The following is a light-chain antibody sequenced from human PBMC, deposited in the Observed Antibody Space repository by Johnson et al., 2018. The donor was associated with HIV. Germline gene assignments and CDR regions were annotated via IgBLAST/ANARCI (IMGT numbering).Light chain of an antibody. CDR1: SSNIGSTS. Sequence: QSVLTQPPSVSAAPGQKVTISCSGSSSNIGSTSVSWYQQFSGAAPKLLIYDNNKRPSGIPDRFSGSKSGTSATLAITGLQTGDEAEYYCGTWDSSLSAYNYVFGIGTKVTVL. J-gene: IGLJ1*01. V-gene: IGLV1-51*01. CDR3: GTWDSSLSAYNYV. CDR2: DNN.